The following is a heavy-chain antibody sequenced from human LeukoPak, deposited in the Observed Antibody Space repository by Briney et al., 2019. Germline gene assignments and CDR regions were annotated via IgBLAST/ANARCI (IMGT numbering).Heavy chain of an antibody. CDR3: ATTTTVVTPSLGFDY. J-gene: IGHJ4*02. Sequence: SETLSLTCTVSGGSISSYYWSWIRQPPGKGLEWIGYIYYSGSTNYNPSLKSRVTISVDTSKNQFSLKLSSVTAADTAVYYCATTTTVVTPSLGFDYWGQGTLVTVSS. CDR2: IYYSGST. D-gene: IGHD4-23*01. V-gene: IGHV4-59*12. CDR1: GGSISSYY.